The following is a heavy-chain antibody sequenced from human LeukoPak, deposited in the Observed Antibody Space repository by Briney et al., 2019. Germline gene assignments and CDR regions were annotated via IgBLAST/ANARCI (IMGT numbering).Heavy chain of an antibody. Sequence: GASVKVSCKTSGYTFTGYYMHWVRQAPGQGLEWMGWINPNSGGTNYAQKFQGRVTMTRDTSISTAYMELRSLRSDDTAVYYCARGGGYSGYDFVYYYYYYMDVWGKGTAVTISS. V-gene: IGHV1-2*02. CDR2: INPNSGGT. CDR1: GYTFTGYY. D-gene: IGHD5-12*01. J-gene: IGHJ6*03. CDR3: ARGGGYSGYDFVYYYYYYMDV.